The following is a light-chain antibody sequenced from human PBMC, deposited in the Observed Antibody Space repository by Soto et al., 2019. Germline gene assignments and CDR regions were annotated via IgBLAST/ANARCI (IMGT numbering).Light chain of an antibody. CDR2: GAS. V-gene: IGKV3-15*01. J-gene: IGKJ1*01. CDR1: QSVSSK. CDR3: QQYNYWLAWT. Sequence: EIVMTQSPATLSVSPGERATLSCRASQSVSSKLAWYQQKPGQAPRLLIYGASTRATGIPARFSGSGSGTEFTLTISSRQSEDFAVYYCQQYNYWLAWTFGQGTKVEIK.